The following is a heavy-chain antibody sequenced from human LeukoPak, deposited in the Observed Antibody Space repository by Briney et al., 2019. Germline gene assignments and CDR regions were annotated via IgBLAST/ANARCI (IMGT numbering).Heavy chain of an antibody. V-gene: IGHV3-13*01. CDR1: GFTFSSYD. CDR2: IGTAGDT. Sequence: GGSLRLSCAASGFTFSSYDMHWVRQATGKGLEWVSAIGTAGDTYYPGSVKGRFTISRENAKNSLYLQMNSLRAEDTAVYYCARDYGDLEWPLWGQGTLVTVSS. D-gene: IGHD3-3*01. CDR3: ARDYGDLEWPL. J-gene: IGHJ4*02.